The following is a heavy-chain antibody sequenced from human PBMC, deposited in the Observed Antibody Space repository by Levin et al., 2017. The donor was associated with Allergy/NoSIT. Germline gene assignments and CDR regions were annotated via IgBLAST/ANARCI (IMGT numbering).Heavy chain of an antibody. CDR3: ARGYLWSGYYDY. V-gene: IGHV4-34*01. Sequence: SETLSLTCAVYGGSFSGYYWSWIRQPPGKGLEWIGEINHSGRTNYNPSLKSRVTISVDTSKNQFSLKLSSVTAADTAVYYCARGYLWSGYYDYWGQGTLVTVSS. D-gene: IGHD3-3*01. J-gene: IGHJ4*02. CDR2: INHSGRT. CDR1: GGSFSGYY.